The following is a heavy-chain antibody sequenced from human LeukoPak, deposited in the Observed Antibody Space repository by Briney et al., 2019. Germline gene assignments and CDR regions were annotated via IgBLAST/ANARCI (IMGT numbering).Heavy chain of an antibody. J-gene: IGHJ3*02. CDR2: VYTSGST. D-gene: IGHD5-12*01. Sequence: SETLSLTCSVSGGSISSSSYYWGWIRQPAGKGLESIGRVYTSGSTNYNPSLKSRVTMSVDTSKNQFSLKLSSVTAADTAVYYCARNIVPIWGQGTMVTVSS. CDR1: GGSISSSSYY. CDR3: ARNIVPI. V-gene: IGHV4-61*02.